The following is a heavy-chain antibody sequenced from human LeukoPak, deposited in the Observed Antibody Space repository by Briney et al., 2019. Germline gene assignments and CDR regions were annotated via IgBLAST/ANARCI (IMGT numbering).Heavy chain of an antibody. CDR3: AKDPYGGTYPSYFDY. CDR2: LRYDGSTA. J-gene: IGHJ4*02. D-gene: IGHD1-26*01. Sequence: GGSQSLSCAASGFTLSSYGMNWVRQAPGKGLDWVAFLRYDGSTAFYEDSVKGRFTISRDSSKNTLYLQMNSLTPADTAIYYCAKDPYGGTYPSYFDYWGQGTLVTVSS. CDR1: GFTLSSYG. V-gene: IGHV3-30*02.